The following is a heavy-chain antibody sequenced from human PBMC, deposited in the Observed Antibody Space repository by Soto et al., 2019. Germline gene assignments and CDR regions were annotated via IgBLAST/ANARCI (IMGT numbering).Heavy chain of an antibody. D-gene: IGHD4-17*01. J-gene: IGHJ4*02. V-gene: IGHV3-30*18. CDR3: AKSGVTTDFYY. CDR1: GFTFSSYG. Sequence: QVQLVESGGGVVQPGRSLRLSCAASGFTFSSYGMHWVRQAPGKGLEWVAVISYDGSNKYYADSVKGRFTISRDNSKNTRYLQMTSLRAEDTAVYYCAKSGVTTDFYYWGQGNLVTVSS. CDR2: ISYDGSNK.